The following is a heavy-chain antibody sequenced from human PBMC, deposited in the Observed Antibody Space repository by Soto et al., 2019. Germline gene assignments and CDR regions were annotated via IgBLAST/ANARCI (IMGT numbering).Heavy chain of an antibody. Sequence: EVQLVESGGGLVQAGGSLRLSCAASGFTFSSYWMHWVRQAPGKGLVWVSSMNSDGSDTFYTDSVKGRFTISRDNAKNTLYLQMHSLRAEDTAVYYYAGEQPGIAVTGAPDYWGQGTLVTVSS. CDR1: GFTFSSYW. CDR3: AGEQPGIAVTGAPDY. CDR2: MNSDGSDT. J-gene: IGHJ4*02. D-gene: IGHD6-19*01. V-gene: IGHV3-74*01.